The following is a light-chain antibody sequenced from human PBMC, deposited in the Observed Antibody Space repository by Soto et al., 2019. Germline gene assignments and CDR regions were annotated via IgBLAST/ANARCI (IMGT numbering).Light chain of an antibody. Sequence: IVLTQSPATLSLSPGERATLSCRASQSVSTYLAWYQQKPGQPPRLLIYDGSNTAAGVPDRFSGSGSGTDFTLTINTLEPEDSGVYYCQQRSNWPTFGQGTKVEI. V-gene: IGKV3-11*01. CDR1: QSVSTY. CDR3: QQRSNWPT. CDR2: DGS. J-gene: IGKJ1*01.